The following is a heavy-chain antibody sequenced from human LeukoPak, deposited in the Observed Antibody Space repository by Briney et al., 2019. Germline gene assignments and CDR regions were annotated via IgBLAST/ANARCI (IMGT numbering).Heavy chain of an antibody. J-gene: IGHJ5*02. Sequence: PGGSLRLHCVGSGFPFRSHAMSWVRQAPEKGLELVSGIYENGGNTYYADSVKGRFYISRDNTKNTPYLQMDSLRGEDTAVYYCARDCRITIFGVVTRGGNWFDPWGQGTLVTVSS. V-gene: IGHV3-23*01. CDR1: GFPFRSHA. D-gene: IGHD3-3*01. CDR2: IYENGGNT. CDR3: ARDCRITIFGVVTRGGNWFDP.